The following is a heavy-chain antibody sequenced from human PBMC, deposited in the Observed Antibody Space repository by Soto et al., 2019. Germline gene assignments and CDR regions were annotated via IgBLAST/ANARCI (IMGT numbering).Heavy chain of an antibody. CDR2: INPNSGDT. J-gene: IGHJ4*02. V-gene: IGHV1-2*04. D-gene: IGHD2-2*01. Sequence: ASVKVSCKASGYTFTGYYMHWVRQAPGQGLEWMGWINPNSGDTNYAQKFQGWVTITRDTSISTVYMELSRLRSEDTAVYYCANDIIVIAGAKVLDYWGQGALVTVSS. CDR3: ANDIIVIAGAKVLDY. CDR1: GYTFTGYY.